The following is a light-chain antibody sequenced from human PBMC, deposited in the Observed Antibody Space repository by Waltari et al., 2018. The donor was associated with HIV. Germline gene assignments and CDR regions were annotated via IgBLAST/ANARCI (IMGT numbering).Light chain of an antibody. CDR3: QSYDASLSGLWV. Sequence: HSTLTQPPSASGAPGQRTTTPCAGNMSNLGAGTPVHWYQQFPGSAPKLLIFHNHNRPSGVPDRFSGSKSGPSASLAITGLQTEDEADYYCQSYDASLSGLWVFGGGTRLTVL. CDR1: MSNLGAGTP. CDR2: HNH. J-gene: IGLJ3*02. V-gene: IGLV1-40*01.